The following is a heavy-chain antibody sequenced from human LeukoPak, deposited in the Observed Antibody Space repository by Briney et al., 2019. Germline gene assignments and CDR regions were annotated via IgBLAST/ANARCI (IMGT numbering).Heavy chain of an antibody. Sequence: SGGSLRLSCAASGFTFSSYAMHWVRQAPGKGLEWISTISSSGVTTYYADSVKGRFTISRDNSKNTLYLQMNSLRGEDTAVYYCAKAPANYVDTAMGTFDYWGQGTLVTVSS. V-gene: IGHV3-23*01. CDR1: GFTFSSYA. J-gene: IGHJ4*02. D-gene: IGHD5-18*01. CDR2: ISSSGVTT. CDR3: AKAPANYVDTAMGTFDY.